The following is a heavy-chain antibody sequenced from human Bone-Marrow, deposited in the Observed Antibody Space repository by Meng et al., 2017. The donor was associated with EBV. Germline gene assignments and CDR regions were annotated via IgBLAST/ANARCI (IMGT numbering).Heavy chain of an antibody. CDR1: GGPFRSDA. J-gene: IGHJ4*02. D-gene: IGHD3-10*01. CDR3: ASESGRGFTPDF. Sequence: QVHMGQSGAYVKMPGSSVKISCKTSGGPFRSDAVSWVRQGPGQGLEWLGGLIPMSGAPHYAQKFQNRVTITADEYTRTHYMELSSLRSDDTAVYYCASESGRGFTPDFWGQGTLVTVSS. V-gene: IGHV1-69*01. CDR2: LIPMSGAP.